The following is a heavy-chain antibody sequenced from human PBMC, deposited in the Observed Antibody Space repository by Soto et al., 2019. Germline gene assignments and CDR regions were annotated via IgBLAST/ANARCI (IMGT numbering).Heavy chain of an antibody. CDR1: GFTFSSYG. CDR2: ISYDGSNK. V-gene: IGHV3-30*18. J-gene: IGHJ3*02. Sequence: QVQLVESGGGVVQPGRSLRLSCAASGFTFSSYGMHWVRQAPGKGLEWVAVISYDGSNKYYADSVKGRFTISRDNSKNTLYLQMNRLRAEDTAVYYCAKDRGRINAFDIWGQGTMVTVSS. CDR3: AKDRGRINAFDI.